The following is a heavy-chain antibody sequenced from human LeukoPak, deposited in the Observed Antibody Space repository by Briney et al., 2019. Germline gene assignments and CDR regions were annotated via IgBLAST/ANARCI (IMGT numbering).Heavy chain of an antibody. J-gene: IGHJ5*02. V-gene: IGHV3-48*01. CDR2: ISSASNTI. CDR1: GFTFSSYS. D-gene: IGHD3-10*01. Sequence: PGVSLRLSCAASGFTFSSYSMNWVRQAPGKGLELVSYISSASNTIYYVDSVKGRFTISRDNAKNSLYLQMNSLRAEDTSMYYCARDGWFGDYNWFDPWGQGSLVTVSS. CDR3: ARDGWFGDYNWFDP.